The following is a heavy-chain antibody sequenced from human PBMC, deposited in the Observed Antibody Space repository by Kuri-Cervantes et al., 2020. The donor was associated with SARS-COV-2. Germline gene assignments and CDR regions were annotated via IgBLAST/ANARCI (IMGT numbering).Heavy chain of an antibody. CDR3: ARDDILELGIDY. CDR2: INPNSGGT. D-gene: IGHD1-7*01. CDR1: GYNFSAYY. Sequence: ASVKVSCKASGYNFSAYYMHWVRQAPGQGLEWMGWINPNSGGTNYAQKFQGRVTMTRDTSISTAYMELSRLRSDDTAVYYCARDDILELGIDYWGQGTLVTVSS. V-gene: IGHV1-2*02. J-gene: IGHJ4*02.